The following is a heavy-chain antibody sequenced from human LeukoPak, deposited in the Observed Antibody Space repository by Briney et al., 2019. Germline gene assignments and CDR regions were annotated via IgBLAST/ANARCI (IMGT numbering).Heavy chain of an antibody. Sequence: GGSLRLSCTASGFTFSNYAMNWVRQAPGKGLEWVSVISGSGARTYFAVSVKGRFTISRDNSRNTQYLQMNILRAEDTAVYYCAKGTVTLAGDDAFDVWGQGTMVTVSS. CDR3: AKGTVTLAGDDAFDV. J-gene: IGHJ3*01. D-gene: IGHD6-19*01. V-gene: IGHV3-23*01. CDR1: GFTFSNYA. CDR2: ISGSGART.